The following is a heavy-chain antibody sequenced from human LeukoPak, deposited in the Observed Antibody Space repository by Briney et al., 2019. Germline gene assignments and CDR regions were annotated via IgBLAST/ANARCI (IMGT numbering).Heavy chain of an antibody. D-gene: IGHD1-26*01. J-gene: IGHJ4*02. V-gene: IGHV4-59*01. Sequence: SETLSLTCTVSGGSISSYYWSWIRQSPGKGLEWIGYIYFTGTTNYNPSLKSRVTISVDTSKKQLSLKLRSVTAADTAVYYCARAGDRIVGATDDYWGQGTLVTVSS. CDR3: ARAGDRIVGATDDY. CDR1: GGSISSYY. CDR2: IYFTGTT.